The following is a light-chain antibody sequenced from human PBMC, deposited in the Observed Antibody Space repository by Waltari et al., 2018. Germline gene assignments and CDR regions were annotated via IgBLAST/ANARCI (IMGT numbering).Light chain of an antibody. Sequence: EIVLTQSPGTLSLSPGETATLSCRASQRVSSNYLAWYQQKPGQAPRLLIYGPSTRATDIPVRFRGSGSGTDFTLTISRLEPEDFAVYYCQQYDNSLWTFGQGTKVEIK. V-gene: IGKV3-20*01. CDR1: QRVSSNY. CDR2: GPS. CDR3: QQYDNSLWT. J-gene: IGKJ1*01.